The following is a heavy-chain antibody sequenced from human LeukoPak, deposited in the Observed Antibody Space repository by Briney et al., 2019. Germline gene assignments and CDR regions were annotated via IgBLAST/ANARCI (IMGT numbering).Heavy chain of an antibody. CDR1: GGSISSYY. J-gene: IGHJ3*02. D-gene: IGHD5-24*01. Sequence: SETLSLTCTVSGGSISSYYWSWIRQPAGKGLEWIGRIYTSGSTNYNPSLKSRVTMSVDTSKNQFSLKLSSVTAADTAVYYCARPRDGYRRVYGAFDIWGQGTMVTVSS. CDR3: ARPRDGYRRVYGAFDI. CDR2: IYTSGST. V-gene: IGHV4-4*07.